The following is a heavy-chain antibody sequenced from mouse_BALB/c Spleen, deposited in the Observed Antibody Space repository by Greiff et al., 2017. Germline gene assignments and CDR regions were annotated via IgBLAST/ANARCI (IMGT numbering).Heavy chain of an antibody. D-gene: IGHD6-2*01. J-gene: IGHJ4*01. CDR2: INPSNGGT. CDR3: TKGSLPMDY. CDR1: GYTFTSYY. Sequence: VQLQQSGAELVKPGASVKLSCKASGYTFTSYYMYWVKQRPGQGLEWIGEINPSNGGTNFNEKFKSKATLTVDKSSSTAYMQLSSLTSEDSAVYYCTKGSLPMDYWGQGTSVTVSS. V-gene: IGHV1S81*02.